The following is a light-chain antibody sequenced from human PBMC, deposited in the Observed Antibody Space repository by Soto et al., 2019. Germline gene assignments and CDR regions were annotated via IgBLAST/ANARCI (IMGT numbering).Light chain of an antibody. CDR3: QQYNSYRT. CDR2: DAS. CDR1: QSISIW. V-gene: IGKV1-5*01. Sequence: DIQMTQSPSTLSASVGVRVTITCRARQSISIWLAWYQQKPGKAPRLLIYDASILESGVPSRFSGSGSGTEFTLTISSLQPDDFATYYCQQYNSYRTFGQGTKVEI. J-gene: IGKJ1*01.